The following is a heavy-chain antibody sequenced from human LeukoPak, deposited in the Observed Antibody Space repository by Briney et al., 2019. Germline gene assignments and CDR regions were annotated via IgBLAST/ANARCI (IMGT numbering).Heavy chain of an antibody. J-gene: IGHJ4*02. D-gene: IGHD3-9*01. CDR1: GGSISSSSYY. Sequence: SETLSLTCTVSGGSISSSSYYWGWIRQPPGKGLEWIGSIHYSGSTYYNPSLKSRVTISVDTSKNQFSLKLSSVTAADTAVYYCAREPSYYDILTGYSQSLFDYWGQGTLVTVSS. CDR3: AREPSYYDILTGYSQSLFDY. CDR2: IHYSGST. V-gene: IGHV4-39*07.